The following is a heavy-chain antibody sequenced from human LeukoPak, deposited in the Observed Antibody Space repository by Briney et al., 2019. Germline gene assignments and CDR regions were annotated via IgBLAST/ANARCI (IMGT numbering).Heavy chain of an antibody. V-gene: IGHV1-2*02. CDR3: ARDGGSCSGFDY. CDR2: INPNSGGT. CDR1: GYTLTGYY. J-gene: IGHJ4*02. Sequence: ASVKVSRKASGYTLTGYYMHWVRQAPGQGLEWMGWINPNSGGTNYAQKFQGRVTMTRDTSISTAYMELSRLRSDDTAVYYCARDGGSCSGFDYWGQGTLVTVSS. D-gene: IGHD2-15*01.